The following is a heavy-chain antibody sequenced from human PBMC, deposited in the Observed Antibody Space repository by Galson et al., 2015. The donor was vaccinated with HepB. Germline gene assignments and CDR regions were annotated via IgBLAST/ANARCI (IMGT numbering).Heavy chain of an antibody. J-gene: IGHJ3*02. CDR1: GGSINNYY. D-gene: IGHD3-22*01. CDR3: ARDLYYDSTEDAFDI. Sequence: ETLSLTCTVSGGSINNYYWSWIRQSAGKGLEWIGRIYISGSTHYNPSLKSRVVMSVDTSKNQFSLKLSSVTAADTAVYYCARDLYYDSTEDAFDIWGQGTMVTVSS. V-gene: IGHV4-4*07. CDR2: IYISGST.